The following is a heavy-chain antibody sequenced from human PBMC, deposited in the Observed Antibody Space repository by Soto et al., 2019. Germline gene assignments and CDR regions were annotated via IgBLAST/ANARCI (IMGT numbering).Heavy chain of an antibody. J-gene: IGHJ4*02. D-gene: IGHD6-13*01. V-gene: IGHV3-30*18. CDR2: ISHDGSLI. Sequence: QVQLVESGGGVVQPGTSLRLSCATSGFTFSDYGLQWVRHAPGRGLEWVAVISHDGSLIFYADSVKGRFTISRDTSKNTLYLQMTSLRTEDTAVYYCGKEGKVNDSRTWGRDYCGQGTLVTVSS. CDR3: GKEGKVNDSRTWGRDY. CDR1: GFTFSDYG.